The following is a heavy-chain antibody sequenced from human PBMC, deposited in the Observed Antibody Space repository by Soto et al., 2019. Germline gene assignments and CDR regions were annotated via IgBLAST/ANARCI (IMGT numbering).Heavy chain of an antibody. CDR2: INPNSGGT. Sequence: ASVKVSCKASGYTFTGYYMHWVRQAPGQGLEWMGWINPNSGGTNYAQKFQGWLTMTRDTSISTDYMQLSRLRSDDTDVYYCARSYGSGSYGAYYYYYYMDVWGKGTMVTVSS. J-gene: IGHJ6*03. CDR1: GYTFTGYY. D-gene: IGHD3-10*01. V-gene: IGHV1-2*04. CDR3: ARSYGSGSYGAYYYYYYMDV.